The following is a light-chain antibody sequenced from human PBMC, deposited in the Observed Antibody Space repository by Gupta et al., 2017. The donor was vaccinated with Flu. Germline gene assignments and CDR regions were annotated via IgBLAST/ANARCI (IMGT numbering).Light chain of an antibody. CDR2: YAS. V-gene: IGKV6-21*01. Sequence: NDKVTITCRASQNIGTSLNWYQQKPDQSPKLLIKYASQSFSGVPSRFSGSGSGTDFTLTINGLEPEDAATYYCHQSSNLPWTFGQGTKVEIK. CDR3: HQSSNLPWT. CDR1: QNIGTS. J-gene: IGKJ1*01.